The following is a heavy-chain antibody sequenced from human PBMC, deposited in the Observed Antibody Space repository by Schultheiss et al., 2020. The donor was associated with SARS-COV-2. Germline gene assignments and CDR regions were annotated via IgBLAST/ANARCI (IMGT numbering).Heavy chain of an antibody. D-gene: IGHD2-2*02. CDR1: GFTFSSYA. CDR2: ISSSSSTI. Sequence: GESLKISCAASGFTFSSYAMHWVRQAPGKGLEWVSYISSSSSTIYYADSVKGRFTISRDNSKNTLYLQMNSLRAEDTAVYYCAREGDYCSSTSCYTGYYMDVWGKGTTVTVSS. J-gene: IGHJ6*03. V-gene: IGHV3-48*01. CDR3: AREGDYCSSTSCYTGYYMDV.